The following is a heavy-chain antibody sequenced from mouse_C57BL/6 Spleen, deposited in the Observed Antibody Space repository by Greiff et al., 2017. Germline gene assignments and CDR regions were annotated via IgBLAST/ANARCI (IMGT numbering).Heavy chain of an antibody. CDR1: GYTFTSYW. Sequence: QVQLKQSGTELVKPGASVKLSCKASGYTFTSYWMHWVKQRPGQGLEWIGNINPSNGGTNYNEKFKSKATLTVDKSSSTAYMQLSSLTSEDSAVYYCARGGLPPYYFDYWGQGTTLTVSS. D-gene: IGHD2-2*01. J-gene: IGHJ2*01. V-gene: IGHV1-53*01. CDR2: INPSNGGT. CDR3: ARGGLPPYYFDY.